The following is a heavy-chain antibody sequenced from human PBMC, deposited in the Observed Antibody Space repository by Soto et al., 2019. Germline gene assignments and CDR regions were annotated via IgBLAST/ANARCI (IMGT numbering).Heavy chain of an antibody. CDR1: GFSLNTRAVG. Sequence: SGPNAGEPTQTLTLTCSLSGFSLNTRAVGVGWIRQPPGKALEWLALISWDDDKRYSPSLRTRLTIAKDASGDQVVLTMTNVDPLDTATYYCAHRALSGSRYYFDFWGLGTLVTVSS. D-gene: IGHD1-26*01. CDR3: AHRALSGSRYYFDF. J-gene: IGHJ4*02. V-gene: IGHV2-5*02. CDR2: ISWDDDK.